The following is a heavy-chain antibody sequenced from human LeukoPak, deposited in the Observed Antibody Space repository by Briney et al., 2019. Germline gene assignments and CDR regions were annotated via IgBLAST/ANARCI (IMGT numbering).Heavy chain of an antibody. D-gene: IGHD3-9*01. V-gene: IGHV4-59*01. CDR2: IYYSGST. Sequence: PSETLSLTCTVSGGSISSYYWCWIRQPPGKGLEWIGYIYYSGSTNYNPSLKSRVTISVDTSKNQFSLKLSSVTAADTAVYYCARDQSYDILTGYYYYWYFDLWGRGTLVTVSS. CDR1: GGSISSYY. J-gene: IGHJ2*01. CDR3: ARDQSYDILTGYYYYWYFDL.